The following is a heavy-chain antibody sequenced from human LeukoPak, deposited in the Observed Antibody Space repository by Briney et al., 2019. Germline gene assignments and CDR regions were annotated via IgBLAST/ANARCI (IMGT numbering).Heavy chain of an antibody. J-gene: IGHJ5*02. CDR3: ARVDFHDGSWSFDP. D-gene: IGHD2-15*01. CDR1: GYTFISYG. V-gene: IGHV1-8*02. Sequence: GASVKVSCKASGYTFISYGISWVRQAPGQGLEWMGWMNPITGNPGYAQKFQGRVTMTRDTSTKTAYMQLTSLRFDDSAVYYCARVDFHDGSWSFDPWGQGTLVTVSS. CDR2: MNPITGNP.